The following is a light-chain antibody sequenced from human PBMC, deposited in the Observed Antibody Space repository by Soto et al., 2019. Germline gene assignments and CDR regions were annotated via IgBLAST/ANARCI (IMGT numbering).Light chain of an antibody. J-gene: IGKJ5*01. Sequence: DIQLTQSPSFLSASVGDRVTVTCRASQGISSYLAWYQQKPGKAPKLLIYAASTLQSGVPSRFSGSGSGTEFTLTISSLQPEDFATYYCQQLNSYPLPFGQGTLLAIK. CDR1: QGISSY. CDR3: QQLNSYPLP. V-gene: IGKV1-9*01. CDR2: AAS.